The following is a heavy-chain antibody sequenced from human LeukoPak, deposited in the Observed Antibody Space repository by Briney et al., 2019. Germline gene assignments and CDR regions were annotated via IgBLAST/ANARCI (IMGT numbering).Heavy chain of an antibody. CDR1: GFTFSSYA. CDR2: ISGSGGST. CDR3: AKGNPRIGYCSGGSCISPFDP. V-gene: IGHV3-23*01. J-gene: IGHJ5*02. D-gene: IGHD2-15*01. Sequence: GGSLRLSCAASGFTFSSYAMSWVRQAPGKGLERVSAISGSGGSTYYADSVKGRFTISRDNSKNTLYLQMNSLRAEDTAVYYCAKGNPRIGYCSGGSCISPFDPWGQGTLVTVSS.